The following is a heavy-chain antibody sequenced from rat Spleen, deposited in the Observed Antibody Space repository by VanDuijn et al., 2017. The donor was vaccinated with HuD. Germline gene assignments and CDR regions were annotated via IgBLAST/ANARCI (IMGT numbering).Heavy chain of an antibody. CDR1: GFTFSDYN. Sequence: EVRLVESGGGLVRPGRSLKLSCAASGFTFSDYNIAWVRQAPNKGLEWVATISYDDSSTYYRDSVKGRFTFSRDNAKSTLYLQMDSLRSEDTATYYCTTENYWFAYWGQGTLVTVSS. J-gene: IGHJ3*01. V-gene: IGHV5-7*01. CDR2: ISYDDSST. D-gene: IGHD1-10*01. CDR3: TTENYWFAY.